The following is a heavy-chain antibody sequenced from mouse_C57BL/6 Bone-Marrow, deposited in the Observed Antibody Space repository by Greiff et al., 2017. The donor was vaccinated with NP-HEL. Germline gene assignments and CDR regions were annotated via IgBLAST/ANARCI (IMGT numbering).Heavy chain of an antibody. V-gene: IGHV1-82*01. CDR1: GYAFSSSW. CDR3: ARRYGSPLWYFDV. D-gene: IGHD1-1*01. J-gene: IGHJ1*03. CDR2: IYPGDGDT. Sequence: VQLQQSGPELVKPGASVKISCKASGYAFSSSWMNWVKQRPGKGLEWIGRIYPGDGDTNYNGKFKGKATLTADKSSSTAYMQLSSLTSEDSAVYFCARRYGSPLWYFDVWGTGTTVTVSS.